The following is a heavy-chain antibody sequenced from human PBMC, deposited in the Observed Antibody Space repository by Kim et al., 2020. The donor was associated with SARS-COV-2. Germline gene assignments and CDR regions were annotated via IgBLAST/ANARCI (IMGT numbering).Heavy chain of an antibody. CDR3: AKDDPLRYFDWVLFLAFDY. J-gene: IGHJ4*02. V-gene: IGHV3-23*01. CDR1: GFTFSSYA. Sequence: GGSLRLSCAASGFTFSSYAMSWVRQAPGKGLEWVSAISGSGGSTYYADSVKGRFTISRDNSKNTLYLQMNSLRAEDTAVYYCAKDDPLRYFDWVLFLAFDYWGQGTLVTVSS. CDR2: ISGSGGST. D-gene: IGHD3-9*01.